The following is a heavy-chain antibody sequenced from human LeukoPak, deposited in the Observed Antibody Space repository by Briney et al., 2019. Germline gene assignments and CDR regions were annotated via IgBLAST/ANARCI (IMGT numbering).Heavy chain of an antibody. Sequence: PGGSLRLSCAASGFTFRDAWMTWVRQAPGKGLEWVSVVYSGGSTFYADSVKGRFTISRDNSKNTLYLQMNSLRAEDTAVYYCARLANPSGYWDWGQGTLVTVSS. J-gene: IGHJ4*02. D-gene: IGHD3-22*01. CDR2: VYSGGST. CDR3: ARLANPSGYWD. CDR1: GFTFRDAW. V-gene: IGHV3-53*01.